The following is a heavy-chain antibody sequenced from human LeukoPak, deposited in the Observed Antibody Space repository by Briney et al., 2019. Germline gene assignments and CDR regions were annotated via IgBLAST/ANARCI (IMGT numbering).Heavy chain of an antibody. J-gene: IGHJ6*03. D-gene: IGHD3-16*01. CDR2: IYHSGST. Sequence: PSETLSLTCGVSGYSISSGYYWGWFRQPPGKGLEWIGCIYHSGSTYNNPSPKSRVTIPADTSKNQFSLRLSSVTAADTAVYYCARQGGSNSPYYYYYMDVWGKGTTVTVSS. V-gene: IGHV4-38-2*01. CDR1: GYSISSGYY. CDR3: ARQGGSNSPYYYYYMDV.